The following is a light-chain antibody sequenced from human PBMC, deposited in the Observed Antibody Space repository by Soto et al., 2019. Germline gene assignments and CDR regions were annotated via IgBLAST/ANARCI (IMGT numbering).Light chain of an antibody. CDR1: QSVSSY. J-gene: IGKJ2*01. CDR3: QQRSNWPPVT. CDR2: DAS. Sequence: EIVLTQSPATLSLSPGERATLSCRASQSVSSYLAWYQQKPGQAPRLLIYDASNRATGITARSSGSGSRTDFTHTISSLEPEDFAVYYYQQRSNWPPVTFGQGTKPEIK. V-gene: IGKV3-11*01.